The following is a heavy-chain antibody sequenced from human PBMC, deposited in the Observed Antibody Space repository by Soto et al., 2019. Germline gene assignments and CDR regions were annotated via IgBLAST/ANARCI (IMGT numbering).Heavy chain of an antibody. CDR1: GYTFTSYG. D-gene: IGHD2-15*01. J-gene: IGHJ4*02. Sequence: EASVKVSCKASGYTFTSYGISWVRQAPGQGLEWMGWISAYNGNTNYAQKLQGRVTMTTDTSTSTAYMELRSLRSDDTAVYYCARGGGVYCSGGSCLFDYWGQGTLVTVSS. V-gene: IGHV1-18*01. CDR2: ISAYNGNT. CDR3: ARGGGVYCSGGSCLFDY.